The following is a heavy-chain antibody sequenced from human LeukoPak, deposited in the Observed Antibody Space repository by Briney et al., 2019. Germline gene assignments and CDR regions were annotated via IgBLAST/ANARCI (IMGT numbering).Heavy chain of an antibody. V-gene: IGHV3-21*01. D-gene: IGHD6-13*01. J-gene: IGHJ4*02. CDR1: GFTFSSYS. Sequence: TSGGSLRLSCAASGFTFSSYSMNWVRQAPGKGLEWVSSISSSSSYIYYADSVKGRFTISRDNSRNTLFLQMNSLRTEDTAVYYCAKDGAMAAAGYYFDYWGQGTPVTVSS. CDR3: AKDGAMAAAGYYFDY. CDR2: ISSSSSYI.